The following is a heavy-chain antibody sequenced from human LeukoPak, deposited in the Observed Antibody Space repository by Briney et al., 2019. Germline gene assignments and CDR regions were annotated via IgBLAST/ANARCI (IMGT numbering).Heavy chain of an antibody. CDR2: IETSGNT. J-gene: IGHJ6*03. CDR1: GGSISSYY. Sequence: SETLSLTCTVSGGSISSYYWSWIRQPAGKGLEWIGRIETSGNTNYKPSLKSRVTMSVDTSKNQFSLKLSSVTAADTAVYYCARGRYYDFWSGYPPYYYMDVWGKGTTVTVSS. V-gene: IGHV4-4*07. D-gene: IGHD3-3*01. CDR3: ARGRYYDFWSGYPPYYYMDV.